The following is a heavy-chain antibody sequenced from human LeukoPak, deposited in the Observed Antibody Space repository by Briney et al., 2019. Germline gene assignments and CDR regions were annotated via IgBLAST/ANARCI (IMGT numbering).Heavy chain of an antibody. J-gene: IGHJ4*02. D-gene: IGHD6-19*01. CDR1: SYSFNRYG. V-gene: IGHV1-8*03. Sequence: ASVKVSCKASSYSFNRYGISWVRQAPGQGLEWMGWMNPNSGNTGYAQKFQGRVTITRNTSISTAYMELSSLRSEDTAVYYCATEAVAGDYWGQGTLVTVSS. CDR2: MNPNSGNT. CDR3: ATEAVAGDY.